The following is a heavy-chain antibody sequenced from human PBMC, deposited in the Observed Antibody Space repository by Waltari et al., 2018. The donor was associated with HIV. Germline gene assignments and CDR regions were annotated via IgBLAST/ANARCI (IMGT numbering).Heavy chain of an antibody. Sequence: EVQLVESGGGLVKPGGSLRLSCAASGFTFSSYSMNWVRQAPGKGLEVVSYISSGSNFRYYVDSVKGRFTISRDNAKNSLYLQMNSLRAEDTALYYCARSLAVAGTRGFGMDVWGQGTTVTVSS. V-gene: IGHV3-21*01. D-gene: IGHD6-19*01. CDR2: ISSGSNFR. CDR1: GFTFSSYS. CDR3: ARSLAVAGTRGFGMDV. J-gene: IGHJ6*02.